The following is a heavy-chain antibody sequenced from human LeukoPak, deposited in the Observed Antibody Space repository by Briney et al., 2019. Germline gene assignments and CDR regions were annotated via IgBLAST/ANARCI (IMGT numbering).Heavy chain of an antibody. CDR1: GYSFTNYW. V-gene: IGHV5-51*01. Sequence: GESMKISCKGSGYSFTNYWIGCVRQMPGKGLEWMGIIYPGDSDTRYSPSFQGQVTISADKSISTAYLQWGSLKASDTAMYYCARSQGYCSGGSCLQGDWFDPWGQGTLVTVSS. CDR2: IYPGDSDT. J-gene: IGHJ5*02. CDR3: ARSQGYCSGGSCLQGDWFDP. D-gene: IGHD2-15*01.